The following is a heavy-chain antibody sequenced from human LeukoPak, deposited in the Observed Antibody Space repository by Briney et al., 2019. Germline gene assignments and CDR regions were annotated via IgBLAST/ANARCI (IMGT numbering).Heavy chain of an antibody. CDR1: GFTFSSYD. V-gene: IGHV3-64*01. CDR3: ARALIAARADSLFYY. CDR2: ISDNGAST. Sequence: PGGSLRLSCAASGFTFSSYDMHWVRQAPGKGLEYVSTISDNGASTFYANSVKGRFTISRDNSKHTLYLQMGSLRPEDMAVYYCARALIAARADSLFYYWGQRTLVTVPS. D-gene: IGHD6-6*01. J-gene: IGHJ4*02.